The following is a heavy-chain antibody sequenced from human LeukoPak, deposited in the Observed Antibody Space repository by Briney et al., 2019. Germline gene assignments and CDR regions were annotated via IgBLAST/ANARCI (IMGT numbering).Heavy chain of an antibody. CDR3: ASDQSNYYDSSGYYPRAFDY. Sequence: ASVKVSCKASGYTFTSYDINWVRQATGQGLEWMGWMNPNSGNTDYAQKFQGRVTMTRNTSINTAYMELSSLRSEDTAVYYCASDQSNYYDSSGYYPRAFDYWGQGTLVTVSS. CDR2: MNPNSGNT. J-gene: IGHJ4*02. CDR1: GYTFTSYD. V-gene: IGHV1-8*01. D-gene: IGHD3-22*01.